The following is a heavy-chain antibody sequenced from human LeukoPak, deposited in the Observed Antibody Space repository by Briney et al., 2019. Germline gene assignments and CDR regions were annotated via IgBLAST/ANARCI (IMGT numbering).Heavy chain of an antibody. CDR1: GFTFSNAW. D-gene: IGHD1-20*01. CDR2: IKSDGITI. Sequence: PGGSLRLSCAASGFTFSNAWMSWVRQAPGKGLVWVSRIKSDGITITYADSVKGRFTISRDNAKNTLYLQMNSLRAEDTAVYYCLRDLNWSLDQWGQGTLVTVSS. J-gene: IGHJ4*02. CDR3: LRDLNWSLDQ. V-gene: IGHV3-74*01.